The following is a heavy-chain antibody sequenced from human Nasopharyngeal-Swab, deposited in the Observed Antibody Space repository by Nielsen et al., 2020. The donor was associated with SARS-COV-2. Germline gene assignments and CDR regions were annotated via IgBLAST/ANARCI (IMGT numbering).Heavy chain of an antibody. V-gene: IGHV1-18*01. D-gene: IGHD3-9*01. Sequence: ASVKVSCKASGCIFTSYGISWVRQAPGQGLEWMGWIRAYNGNTNYAQKLQGRVTMTTDTSTSTAYMELRSLRYDDTAVYYCAGYDILTGSMDVWGQGTTVTVSS. CDR3: AGYDILTGSMDV. CDR2: IRAYNGNT. CDR1: GCIFTSYG. J-gene: IGHJ6*02.